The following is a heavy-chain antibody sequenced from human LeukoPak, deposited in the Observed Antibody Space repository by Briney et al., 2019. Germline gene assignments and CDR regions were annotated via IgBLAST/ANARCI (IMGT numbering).Heavy chain of an antibody. D-gene: IGHD6-13*01. CDR1: GFTFSTYA. Sequence: PGRSLRLSCAASGFTFSTYAMHCVRQAPGKGLEWVAFVSEDGTNETYADSVKGRFTISRDNSNNTLYLQMNSLRAEDTGIYYCAKDRETTPSGTFDSWGQGTLVTVSS. J-gene: IGHJ4*02. CDR3: AKDRETTPSGTFDS. V-gene: IGHV3-30*04. CDR2: VSEDGTNE.